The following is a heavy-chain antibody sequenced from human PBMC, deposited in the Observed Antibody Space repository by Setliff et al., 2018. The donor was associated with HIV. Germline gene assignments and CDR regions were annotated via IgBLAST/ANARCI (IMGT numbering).Heavy chain of an antibody. J-gene: IGHJ4*02. CDR3: AGGFDRRYVPNEY. V-gene: IGHV4-30-2*01. Sequence: SETLSLTCDVSGDSVTSKSYSWTWIRQPPGKGLEWMGYIIPSGTTYYSPSLKSRLTISIDKSMNHFSLTLSSVTVADTAVYYCAGGFDRRYVPNEYWGQGTLVTVSS. D-gene: IGHD3-9*01. CDR1: GDSVTSKSYS. CDR2: IIPSGTT.